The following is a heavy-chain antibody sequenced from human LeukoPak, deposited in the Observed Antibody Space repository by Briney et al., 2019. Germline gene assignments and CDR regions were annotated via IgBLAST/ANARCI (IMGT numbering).Heavy chain of an antibody. CDR2: IYYTGIT. J-gene: IGHJ4*02. V-gene: IGHV4-31*03. CDR3: AASSGVTLGRF. D-gene: IGHD3-16*01. Sequence: SETLSLTCTVLGGSISSGTHYYHWIRQHPGKGLEWIGYIYYTGITSYNPSLGSRVTMSVDTSMNQISLKVTSLTAADTAVYYCAASSGVTLGRFWGQGALVTVSS. CDR1: GGSISSGTHY.